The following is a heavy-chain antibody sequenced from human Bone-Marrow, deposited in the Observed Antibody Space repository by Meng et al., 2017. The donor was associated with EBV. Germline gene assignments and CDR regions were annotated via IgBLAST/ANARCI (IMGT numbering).Heavy chain of an antibody. CDR3: ARNHAVAGRWGRYAFDI. V-gene: IGHV4-34*01. D-gene: IGHD6-19*01. J-gene: IGHJ3*02. CDR1: GGSFSGYY. Sequence: QVQLQQWGAGLLKPSXTLSLTCAXYGGSFSGYYWSWIRQPPGKGLEWIGEINHSGSTNYNPSLKSRVTISVDTSKNQFSLKLSSVTAADTAVYYCARNHAVAGRWGRYAFDIWGQGTMVTVSS. CDR2: INHSGST.